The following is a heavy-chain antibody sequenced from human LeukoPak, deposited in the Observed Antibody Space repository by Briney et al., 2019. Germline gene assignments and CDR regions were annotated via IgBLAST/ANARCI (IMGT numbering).Heavy chain of an antibody. Sequence: ASVKVSCKASGGTFSSYAISWVRQAPGQGLEWMGVIIPIFGTANYAQKFQGRVTITADKSTSTAYMELSSLRSEDTAVYYCASALYGENWFDPWGQGTLVTVSS. CDR3: ASALYGENWFDP. CDR1: GGTFSSYA. D-gene: IGHD3-10*01. V-gene: IGHV1-69*06. CDR2: IIPIFGTA. J-gene: IGHJ5*02.